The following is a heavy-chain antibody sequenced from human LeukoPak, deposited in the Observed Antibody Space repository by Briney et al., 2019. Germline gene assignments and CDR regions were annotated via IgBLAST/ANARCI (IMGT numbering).Heavy chain of an antibody. V-gene: IGHV3-7*01. CDR2: INQDGSEK. Sequence: GGSLRLPCAASGFTFTTYWMTWVRQAPGKGLEWVANINQDGSEKYFVDSVKGRFTISRDNAKNSLYLQMNSLRVEDTAVYYCARVAKFYYGSETYYFFEHWGQGTPVTAS. CDR3: ARVAKFYYGSETYYFFEH. J-gene: IGHJ4*02. CDR1: GFTFTTYW. D-gene: IGHD3-10*01.